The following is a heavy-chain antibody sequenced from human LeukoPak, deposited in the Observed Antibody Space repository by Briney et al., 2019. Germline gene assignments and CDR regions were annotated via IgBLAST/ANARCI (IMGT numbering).Heavy chain of an antibody. CDR2: IYYSGNT. Sequence: PSQTLSLTCTVSGDSISSGDYYWSWIRQPPGKGLERIGYIYYSGNTYYNPSLQSRVTISVDTSKNQFSLNLSSVTAADTAVFYCARGHDYFDYWGQGTLVTVSS. J-gene: IGHJ4*02. CDR1: GDSISSGDYY. V-gene: IGHV4-30-4*08. CDR3: ARGHDYFDY.